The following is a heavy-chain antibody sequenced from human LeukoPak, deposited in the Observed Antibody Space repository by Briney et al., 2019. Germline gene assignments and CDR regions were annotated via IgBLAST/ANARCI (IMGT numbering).Heavy chain of an antibody. D-gene: IGHD3-16*02. V-gene: IGHV4-34*01. J-gene: IGHJ4*02. CDR1: GGSFSGYY. CDR3: ARAGYDYVWGSYRYNYFDY. Sequence: SETLSLTCAVYGGSFSGYYWSWIRQPPGKGLEWIGEINHSGSTNYNPSLKSRVTISVDKSKNQFSLKLSSVTAADTAVYYCARAGYDYVWGSYRYNYFDYWGQGTLVTVSS. CDR2: INHSGST.